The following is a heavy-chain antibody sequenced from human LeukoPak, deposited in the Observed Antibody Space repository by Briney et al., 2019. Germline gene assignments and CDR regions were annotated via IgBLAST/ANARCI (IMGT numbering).Heavy chain of an antibody. V-gene: IGHV3-30*18. Sequence: PGRSLRLSCAASRFTFSNYGMHWVRQAPGKGLEWVAVISSDGSNKYYADSVKGRFTISRDNSKNTLYLQMNSLRAEDTAVYYCAKGPYSSTWYYFDYWGQGTLVTVSS. D-gene: IGHD6-13*01. CDR2: ISSDGSNK. CDR1: RFTFSNYG. J-gene: IGHJ4*02. CDR3: AKGPYSSTWYYFDY.